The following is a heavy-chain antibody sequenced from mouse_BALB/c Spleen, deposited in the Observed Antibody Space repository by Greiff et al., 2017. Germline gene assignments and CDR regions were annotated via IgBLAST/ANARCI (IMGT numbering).Heavy chain of an antibody. V-gene: IGHV3-8*02. CDR3: ARWGLYDGYPWNAMDY. D-gene: IGHD2-3*01. Sequence: EVQLQESGPSLVKPSQTLSLTCSVTGDSITSGYWNLIRKFPGNKLEYMGYISYSGSTYYNPSLKSRISITRDTSKNQYYLQLNSVTTEDTATYYCARWGLYDGYPWNAMDYWGQGTSVTVSS. CDR2: ISYSGST. CDR1: GDSITSGY. J-gene: IGHJ4*01.